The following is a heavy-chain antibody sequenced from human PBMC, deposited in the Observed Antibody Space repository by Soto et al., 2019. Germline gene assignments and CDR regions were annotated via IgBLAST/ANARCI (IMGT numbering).Heavy chain of an antibody. V-gene: IGHV3-74*01. CDR3: ARGAYYDFWSGYDFDY. CDR2: INSDGSST. CDR1: GFTFSSYW. D-gene: IGHD3-3*01. Sequence: LRLSCAASGFTFSSYWMHWVRQAPGKGLVWVSRINSDGSSTSYADSVKGRFTISRDNAKNTLYLQMNSLRAEDTAVYYCARGAYYDFWSGYDFDYWGQGTLVTVSS. J-gene: IGHJ4*02.